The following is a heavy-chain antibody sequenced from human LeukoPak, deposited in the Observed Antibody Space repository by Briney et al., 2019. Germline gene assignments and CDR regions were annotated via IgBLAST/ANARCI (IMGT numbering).Heavy chain of an antibody. CDR1: GFTFSSNS. J-gene: IGHJ4*02. Sequence: GGSLRLSCAGTGFTFSSNSMNWVRQAPGKGLEWVSYISSSGGNTYYADSVKGRFTISRDNAQNSLDLQMNSLRDEDTAVYHCARSRSGNYFDYWGQGTLVSVSS. V-gene: IGHV3-48*02. CDR2: ISSSGGNT. CDR3: ARSRSGNYFDY. D-gene: IGHD1-26*01.